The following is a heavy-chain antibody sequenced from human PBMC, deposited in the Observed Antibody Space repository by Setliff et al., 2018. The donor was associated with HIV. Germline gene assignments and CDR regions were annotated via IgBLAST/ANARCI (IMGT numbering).Heavy chain of an antibody. CDR2: IDYTGST. V-gene: IGHV4-59*12. Sequence: LSLTCTVSGGSISIYYWSWIRQPPGKGLEWIGYIDYTGSTNYNPSLKSRVTISVDTSKNQFSLKLSSVTAADTAVYYCARVVKGYNWNYFDYWGQGTLVTVSS. CDR3: ARVVKGYNWNYFDY. D-gene: IGHD1-20*01. CDR1: GGSISIYY. J-gene: IGHJ4*02.